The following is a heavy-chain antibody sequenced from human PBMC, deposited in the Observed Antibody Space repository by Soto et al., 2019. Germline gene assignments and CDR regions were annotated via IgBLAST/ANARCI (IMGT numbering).Heavy chain of an antibody. CDR1: GGTFSSYA. CDR3: ARASDFWSGYYNAYYYGMDV. CDR2: IIPIFGTA. J-gene: IGHJ6*02. D-gene: IGHD3-3*01. Sequence: SLKVSCKASGGTFSSYAISWVRQAPGQGLEWMGGIIPIFGTANYAQKFQGRVTITADESTSTAYMELSSLRSEDTAVYYCARASDFWSGYYNAYYYGMDVWGQGTTVTVSS. V-gene: IGHV1-69*13.